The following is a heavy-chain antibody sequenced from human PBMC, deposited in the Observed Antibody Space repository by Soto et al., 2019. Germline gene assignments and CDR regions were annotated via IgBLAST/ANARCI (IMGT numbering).Heavy chain of an antibody. V-gene: IGHV3-23*01. CDR2: INNSGHYT. CDR1: TLRFSDHT. D-gene: IGHD5-18*01. J-gene: IGHJ3*02. CDR3: ARQPYAFDI. Sequence: PGGSLRLSCTTSTLRFSDHTMSWVRQAPGKGLEWVSDINNSGHYTYYADSVKGRFTISRDNSKNTLFLQMNNLRVEDTAMYYCARQPYAFDIWGQGTMVTVSS.